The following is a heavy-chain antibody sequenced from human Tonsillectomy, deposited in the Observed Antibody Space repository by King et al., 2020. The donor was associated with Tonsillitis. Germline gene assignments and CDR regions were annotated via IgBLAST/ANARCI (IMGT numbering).Heavy chain of an antibody. D-gene: IGHD3-3*01. CDR2: ISSNGGST. J-gene: IGHJ4*02. Sequence: QLVQSGGGLVQPGGSLRLSCSASGFTFSSYAMHWVRQAPGKGLEYVSAISSNGGSTYYADSVKGRFTISRDNSKNTLYLQMSSLRAEDTAVYYCVKDRDGRYDFWSGSKTGPPDYWGQGTLVTVSS. CDR1: GFTFSSYA. V-gene: IGHV3-64D*06. CDR3: VKDRDGRYDFWSGSKTGPPDY.